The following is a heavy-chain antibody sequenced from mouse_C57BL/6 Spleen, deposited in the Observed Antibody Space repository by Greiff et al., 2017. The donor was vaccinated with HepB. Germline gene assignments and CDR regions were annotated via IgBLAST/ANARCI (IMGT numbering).Heavy chain of an antibody. CDR2: ISSGSSTI. V-gene: IGHV5-17*01. CDR3: ARALLYWYFDV. Sequence: VQLKESGGGLVKPGGSLKLSCAASGFTFSDYGMHWVRQAPEKGLEWVAYISSGSSTIYYADTVKGRFTISRDNAKNTLFLQMTSLRSEDTAMYYCARALLYWYFDVWGTGTTVTVSS. CDR1: GFTFSDYG. J-gene: IGHJ1*03. D-gene: IGHD2-10*01.